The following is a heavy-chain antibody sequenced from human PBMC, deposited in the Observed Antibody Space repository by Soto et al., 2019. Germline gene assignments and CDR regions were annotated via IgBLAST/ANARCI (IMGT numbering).Heavy chain of an antibody. J-gene: IGHJ3*02. CDR2: IWYDGSNK. Sequence: PGGSLRLSCAASGFTFSSYGMHWVRQAPGKGLEWVAVIWYDGSNKYYADSVKGRFTISRDNSKNTLYLQMNSLRAEDTAVYYCARDLYYYDSSGYATPGYAFDIWGQGTMVTVSS. CDR1: GFTFSSYG. D-gene: IGHD3-22*01. CDR3: ARDLYYYDSSGYATPGYAFDI. V-gene: IGHV3-33*01.